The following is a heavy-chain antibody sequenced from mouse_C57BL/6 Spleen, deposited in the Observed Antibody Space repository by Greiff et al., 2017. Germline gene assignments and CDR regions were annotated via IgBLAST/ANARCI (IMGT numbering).Heavy chain of an antibody. CDR3: ARGRCDDYEEGVYLDY. J-gene: IGHJ2*01. CDR2: FHPYNDDT. V-gene: IGHV1-47*01. Sequence: QVQLQQSGAELVKPGASVKMSCKASGYTFTTYPIEWMKQNHGKSLEWIGNFHPYNDDTKYNEKFKGKATLTVEKSSSTVYLELSRLTSDDSAVYYCARGRCDDYEEGVYLDYWGQGTTLTVSS. CDR1: GYTFTTYP. D-gene: IGHD2-4*01.